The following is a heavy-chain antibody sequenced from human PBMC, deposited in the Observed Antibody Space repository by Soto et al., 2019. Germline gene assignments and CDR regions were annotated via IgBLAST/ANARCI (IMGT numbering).Heavy chain of an antibody. CDR1: GFTFSSYG. J-gene: IGHJ6*02. V-gene: IGHV3-33*01. CDR3: ARDLWFGEFPSRYGMDV. D-gene: IGHD3-10*01. Sequence: PGGSLRLSCAASGFTFSSYGMHWVRQAPGKGLEWVAVIWYDGSNKYYADSVKGRFTISRDNSKNTLYLQMNSLRAEDTAVYYCARDLWFGEFPSRYGMDVWGQGTTVTVSS. CDR2: IWYDGSNK.